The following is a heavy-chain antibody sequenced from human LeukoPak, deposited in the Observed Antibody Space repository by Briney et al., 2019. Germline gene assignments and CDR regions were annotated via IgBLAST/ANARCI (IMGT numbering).Heavy chain of an antibody. Sequence: ASVKVSCKASGYTLTDYYIHWLRQAPGQGLEWMGWIDPNSGGTNYEQKFQGRVTMTRDTSISTAYMDLSRLTSDDTAVYYCAGSSSWYYFKYWGQGTLVTVSS. J-gene: IGHJ4*02. V-gene: IGHV1-2*02. CDR2: IDPNSGGT. CDR3: AGSSSWYYFKY. D-gene: IGHD6-13*01. CDR1: GYTLTDYY.